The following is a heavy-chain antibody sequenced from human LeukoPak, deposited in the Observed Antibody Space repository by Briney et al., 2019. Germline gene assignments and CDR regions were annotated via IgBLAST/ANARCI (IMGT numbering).Heavy chain of an antibody. J-gene: IGHJ3*01. CDR1: GFTVSSNY. D-gene: IGHD6-13*01. CDR3: VKDRKGASWLRYSSNWYGFDV. V-gene: IGHV3-30*02. CDR2: IRHDGSNR. Sequence: PGGSLRLSCAASGFTVSSNYMSWVRQAPGKGLEWVAFIRHDGSNRYYADSVKGRFTISRDNSKDTLNLQMNSLRAEDTAVYYCVKDRKGASWLRYSSNWYGFDVWGHGTMVSVFS.